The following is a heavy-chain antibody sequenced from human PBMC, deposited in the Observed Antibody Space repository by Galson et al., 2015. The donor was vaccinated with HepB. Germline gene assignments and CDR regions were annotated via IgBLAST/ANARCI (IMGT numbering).Heavy chain of an antibody. CDR2: ISSSSSII. Sequence: SLRLSCAASGFTFSTYEMNWVRQAPGQGLEWISYISSSSSIIYYADSVKGRFTITRDNAKNSLYLQMNGLRAEDTAVYYCARDYYDGNSYDYDRQKPVDIWGQGTMVTVSS. V-gene: IGHV3-48*03. CDR3: ARDYYDGNSYDYDRQKPVDI. D-gene: IGHD3-22*01. CDR1: GFTFSTYE. J-gene: IGHJ3*02.